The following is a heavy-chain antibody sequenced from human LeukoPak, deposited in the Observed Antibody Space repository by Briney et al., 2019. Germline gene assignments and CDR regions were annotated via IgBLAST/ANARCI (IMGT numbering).Heavy chain of an antibody. Sequence: GRSLRLSCAASGFTLDDYAMHWVRQAPGKGLEWVSGISWNSGSIGYADSVKGRFTISRDNAKNSLYLQMNSLRAEDMALYYCAKADYLDAFDIWGQGTMVTVSS. D-gene: IGHD4-11*01. J-gene: IGHJ3*02. V-gene: IGHV3-9*03. CDR1: GFTLDDYA. CDR3: AKADYLDAFDI. CDR2: ISWNSGSI.